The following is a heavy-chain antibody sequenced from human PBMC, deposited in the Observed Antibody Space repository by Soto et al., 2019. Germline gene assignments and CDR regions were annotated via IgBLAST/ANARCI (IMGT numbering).Heavy chain of an antibody. Sequence: QVQLQESGPGLVKPSQTLSLTCTVSGGSISSGNYYWSWIRQPPGMGLEWIGYIHSSGITHYNPSLKSRITISPDTSNNQFSLKLSSVTAADTAVYYCARYYYDSSGYYYGNYWGQGTLVSVSS. D-gene: IGHD3-22*01. CDR1: GGSISSGNYY. V-gene: IGHV4-30-4*01. J-gene: IGHJ4*02. CDR2: IHSSGIT. CDR3: ARYYYDSSGYYYGNY.